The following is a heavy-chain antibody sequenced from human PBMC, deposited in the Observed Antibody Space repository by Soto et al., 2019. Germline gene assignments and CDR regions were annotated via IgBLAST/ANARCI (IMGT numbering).Heavy chain of an antibody. J-gene: IGHJ4*02. CDR2: INPNSGGT. Sequence: ASVKVSCKASGYTFTGYYMHWVRQAPGQGLEWMGWINPNSGGTNYAQKFQGWVTMTRDTSISKAYMELSRLRSDDTAVYYCARSITSSSGWVFDYWGQGDRVTVS. V-gene: IGHV1-2*04. D-gene: IGHD6-19*01. CDR3: ARSITSSSGWVFDY. CDR1: GYTFTGYY.